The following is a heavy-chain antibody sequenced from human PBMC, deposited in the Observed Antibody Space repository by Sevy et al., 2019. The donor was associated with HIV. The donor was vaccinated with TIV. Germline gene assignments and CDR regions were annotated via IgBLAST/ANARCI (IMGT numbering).Heavy chain of an antibody. CDR1: GFTFSSYG. V-gene: IGHV3-33*01. CDR3: ARDGVLGRYYYDSSGYSDDAFDI. CDR2: IWYDGSNK. D-gene: IGHD3-22*01. J-gene: IGHJ3*02. Sequence: GGSLRLSCAASGFTFSSYGMHWVRQAPGKGLEWVAVIWYDGSNKYYADSVKGRFTISRDNSKNTLYLQMNSLRAEDTAVYYCARDGVLGRYYYDSSGYSDDAFDIWGQGTMVTV.